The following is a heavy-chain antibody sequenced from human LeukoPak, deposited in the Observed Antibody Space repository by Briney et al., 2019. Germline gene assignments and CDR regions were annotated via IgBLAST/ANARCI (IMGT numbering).Heavy chain of an antibody. J-gene: IGHJ4*02. V-gene: IGHV4-30-4*01. CDR3: ARIVRTGTNYIDY. CDR2: IYYSGST. D-gene: IGHD1-7*01. CDR1: GGSTSSGDHY. Sequence: SQTLSLTCTVSGGSTSSGDHYWSWIRQPPGKGLEWIGYIYYSGSTYYNSSLKSRVTISVDTSKNQFSLKLSSVAAADTAVYFCARIVRTGTNYIDYWGQGTLVTASS.